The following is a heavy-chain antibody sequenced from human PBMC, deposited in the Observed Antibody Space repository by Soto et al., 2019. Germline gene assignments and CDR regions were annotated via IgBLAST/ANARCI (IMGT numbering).Heavy chain of an antibody. CDR2: MNPNSGNT. V-gene: IGHV1-8*01. J-gene: IGHJ5*02. CDR1: GYTFTSYD. D-gene: IGHD4-17*01. CDR3: AKDAISGDGIWLMDS. Sequence: ASVQVSCKASGYTFTSYDINWVRQATGQGLEWMGWMNPNSGNTGYAQKFQGRVTMTRNTSISTAYMELSSLRSEDTAIYYCAKDAISGDGIWLMDSWGQGTVVTVS.